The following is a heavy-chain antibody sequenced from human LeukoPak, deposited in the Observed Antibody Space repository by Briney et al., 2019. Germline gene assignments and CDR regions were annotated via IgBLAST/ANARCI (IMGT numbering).Heavy chain of an antibody. CDR3: ARLPIAAAGTSWFDP. Sequence: SETLSLTCAVYGGSFSGYYWSWIRQPPGKGLEWIGEINHSGSTNYNPSLKSRVTISVDTSKNQFSLKLSSVTAADTAVYYCARLPIAAAGTSWFDPWGREPWSPSPQ. CDR2: INHSGST. D-gene: IGHD6-13*01. V-gene: IGHV4-34*01. J-gene: IGHJ5*02. CDR1: GGSFSGYY.